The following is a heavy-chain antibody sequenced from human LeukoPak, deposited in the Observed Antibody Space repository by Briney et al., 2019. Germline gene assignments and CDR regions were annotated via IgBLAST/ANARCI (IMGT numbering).Heavy chain of an antibody. CDR2: TYYRSKWYN. Sequence: SQTLSLTCAISGDSVSRNSVAWNWIRQSPSRGLEWLGRTYYRSKWYNDYALFVESRITINPDTSKNQFSLQLNSVTPADTAVYYCARAHDYGNFGTYADYWGQGTLVTVSS. CDR3: ARAHDYGNFGTYADY. CDR1: GDSVSRNSVA. D-gene: IGHD4-11*01. V-gene: IGHV6-1*01. J-gene: IGHJ4*02.